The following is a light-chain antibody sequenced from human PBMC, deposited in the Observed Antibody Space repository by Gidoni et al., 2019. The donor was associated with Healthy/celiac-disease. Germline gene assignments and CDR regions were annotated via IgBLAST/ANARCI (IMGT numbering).Light chain of an antibody. V-gene: IGLV1-40*01. CDR2: GNS. CDR3: QSYDSSLSGYV. Sequence: QSVLTQPPSVSGAPGQRVTISCTGRSSNIGGGYDVHWYQQLPGAAPKLLIYGNSNRPSGVPDRFSGSKSGTSASLAITGLQAEDEADYYCQSYDSSLSGYVFGTGTKVTVL. J-gene: IGLJ1*01. CDR1: SSNIGGGYD.